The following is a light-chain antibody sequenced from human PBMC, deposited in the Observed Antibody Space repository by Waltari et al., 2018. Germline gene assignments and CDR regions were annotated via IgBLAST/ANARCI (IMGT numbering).Light chain of an antibody. V-gene: IGKV1-16*02. CDR2: DAS. Sequence: DIQMTQSPSSLSASVGDRITTTCRASQDIINYLAWYQQKPGQAPKSLIYDASSMPTGIPSKFSGSGSGTDFTLTISGLQPEDFAAYYCQQYYDYPLTFGQGTNVEIK. CDR1: QDIINY. J-gene: IGKJ1*01. CDR3: QQYYDYPLT.